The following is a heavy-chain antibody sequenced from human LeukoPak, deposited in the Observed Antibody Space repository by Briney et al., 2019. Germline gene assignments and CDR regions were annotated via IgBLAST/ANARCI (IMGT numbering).Heavy chain of an antibody. V-gene: IGHV3-23*01. Sequence: PGGSLRLSCAASGFTFSSYAMSWVRQAPGQGLECVSAISGSGGSTYYADTVKGRFTTSRDNSKNTLYLQMSSLRAEDTDVYYCARPGDVFDIWGQGTMVTVSS. J-gene: IGHJ3*02. CDR1: GFTFSSYA. CDR3: ARPGDVFDI. CDR2: ISGSGGST.